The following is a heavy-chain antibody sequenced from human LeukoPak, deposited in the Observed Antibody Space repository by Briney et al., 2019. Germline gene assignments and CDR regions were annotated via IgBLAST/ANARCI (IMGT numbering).Heavy chain of an antibody. CDR3: TRTGSGSYHRYYFDY. D-gene: IGHD1-26*01. CDR2: IRSKAYGVTT. V-gene: IGHV3-49*04. J-gene: IGHJ4*02. Sequence: PGGSLRLSCTASGFTFGVYAMSWVRQAPGKGLEWVGFIRSKAYGVTTEYAASVKGRFTISRDDSKSIAYLQMNSLKSEDTAVYYCTRTGSGSYHRYYFDYWGQGTLVTVSS. CDR1: GFTFGVYA.